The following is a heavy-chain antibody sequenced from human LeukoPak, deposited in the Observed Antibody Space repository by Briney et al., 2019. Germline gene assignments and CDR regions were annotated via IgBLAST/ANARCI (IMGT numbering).Heavy chain of an antibody. CDR2: IYPNSGGT. CDR3: ARVNERGSGSYYHFDY. CDR1: GYTFTGYC. D-gene: IGHD3-10*01. J-gene: IGHJ4*02. Sequence: ASVKVSCKASGYTFTGYCMHWVRQAPGQGLEWMGGIYPNSGGTNYAQKFQGRVTMTRDTSITTAYMELSRLSSDDTAVYYCARVNERGSGSYYHFDYWGQGTLVTVSS. V-gene: IGHV1-2*02.